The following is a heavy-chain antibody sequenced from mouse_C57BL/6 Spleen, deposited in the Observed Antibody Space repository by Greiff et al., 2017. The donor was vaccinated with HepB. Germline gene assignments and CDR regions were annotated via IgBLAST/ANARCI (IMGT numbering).Heavy chain of an antibody. CDR1: GFSLTSYG. D-gene: IGHD1-1*01. V-gene: IGHV2-2*01. Sequence: QVQLKESGPGLVQPSQSLSITCTVSGFSLTSYGVHWVRQSPGKGLEWLGVIWSGGSTDYNAAFISRLSIIKDNSKRQVFFKMNSLQADDTAIYYCARTTTVVANWYFDVWGTGTTVTVSS. J-gene: IGHJ1*03. CDR2: IWSGGST. CDR3: ARTTTVVANWYFDV.